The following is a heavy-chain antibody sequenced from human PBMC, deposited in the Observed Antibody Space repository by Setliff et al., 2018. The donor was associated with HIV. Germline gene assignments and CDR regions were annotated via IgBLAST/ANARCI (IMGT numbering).Heavy chain of an antibody. D-gene: IGHD3-22*01. CDR1: GFTFSTYG. V-gene: IGHV3-23*01. CDR3: AKDERTYYYDSSGGSFDY. CDR2: ITASGPNT. J-gene: IGHJ4*02. Sequence: GGSLRLSCAASGFTFSTYGMSWVRQTPGKGLEWVSGITASGPNTYYTDSVKGRFTISRDNSKNTLYLQMNSLRAEDTAVYYCAKDERTYYYDSSGGSFDYWGQGTLVTVSS.